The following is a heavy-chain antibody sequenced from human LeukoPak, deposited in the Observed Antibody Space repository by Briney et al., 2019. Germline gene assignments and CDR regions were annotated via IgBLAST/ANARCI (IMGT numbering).Heavy chain of an antibody. CDR1: GYTFTGYY. CDR3: ARDRFIAARTGRYFDY. CDR2: INPNSGGT. J-gene: IGHJ4*02. V-gene: IGHV1-2*02. Sequence: ASVKVSCKASGYTFTGYYMHWVRQAPGQGLEWMGWINPNSGGTNYAQKFQGRVTMTGDTSISTAYMELSRLRSDDTAVYYCARDRFIAARTGRYFDYWGQGTLVTVSS. D-gene: IGHD6-6*01.